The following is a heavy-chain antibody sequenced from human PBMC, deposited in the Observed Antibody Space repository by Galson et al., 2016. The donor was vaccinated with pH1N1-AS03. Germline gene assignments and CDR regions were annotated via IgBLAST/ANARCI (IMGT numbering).Heavy chain of an antibody. CDR2: IYYTGTT. Sequence: TLSLTCTFSSASISSYYLSWIRQPPGKGLEWIGYIYYTGTTNYNPSLKSRVTISVDTPKNQFSLKLSSVTAADTAVYYCAAGSPAPFDYWGQGTLLTVSS. CDR1: SASISSYY. J-gene: IGHJ4*02. CDR3: AAGSPAPFDY. V-gene: IGHV4-59*01.